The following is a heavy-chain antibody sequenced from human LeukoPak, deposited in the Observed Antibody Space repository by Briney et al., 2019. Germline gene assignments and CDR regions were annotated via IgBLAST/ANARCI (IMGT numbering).Heavy chain of an antibody. CDR2: VYPDDSDV. CDR1: GYNFATDW. J-gene: IGHJ4*02. CDR3: ARQESEMTTPANRYFDH. V-gene: IGHV5-51*01. Sequence: GESLKISCKGSGYNFATDWIGWVRQMPGKGLEWMGIVYPDDSDVRYNPSIQGQVTISADKSINTAYLQWSSLKASDSAVYYCARQESEMTTPANRYFDHWGQGTLVTVSS. D-gene: IGHD5-24*01.